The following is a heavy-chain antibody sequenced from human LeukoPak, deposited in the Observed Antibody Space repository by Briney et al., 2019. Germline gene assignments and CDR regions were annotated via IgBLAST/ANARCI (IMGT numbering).Heavy chain of an antibody. Sequence: ASVKVSCKASGYTFTGYYMHWVRQAPGQGLEWMGWINPNSGGTNYAQKFQGRVTMTRDTSISTAYMELSRLRSDDTAVYYCARGESYGSGSYFDYWGQGTLVTVSS. J-gene: IGHJ4*02. CDR3: ARGESYGSGSYFDY. D-gene: IGHD3-10*01. CDR1: GYTFTGYY. V-gene: IGHV1-2*02. CDR2: INPNSGGT.